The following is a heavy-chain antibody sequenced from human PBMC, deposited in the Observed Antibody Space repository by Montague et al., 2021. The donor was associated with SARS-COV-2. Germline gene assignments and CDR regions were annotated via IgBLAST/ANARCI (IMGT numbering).Heavy chain of an antibody. J-gene: IGHJ4*02. V-gene: IGHV4-59*01. CDR3: ASQVPDFWSGIDY. CDR2: IYYSGST. Sequence: SETLSLTCTVSGGSIGSYYWSWIRQPPGKGLEWIGYIYYSGSTNYNPSLKSRVTISVDTSKNQFSLKLSSVTAADTAVYYCASQVPDFWSGIDYWGQGTPVTVSS. D-gene: IGHD3-3*01. CDR1: GGSIGSYY.